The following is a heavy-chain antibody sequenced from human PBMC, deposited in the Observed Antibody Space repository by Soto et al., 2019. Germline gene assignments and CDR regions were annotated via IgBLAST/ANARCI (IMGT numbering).Heavy chain of an antibody. J-gene: IGHJ5*02. CDR2: IYYSGST. CDR1: GGSISSISYY. CDR3: ARRRGDGKYPPPWCDP. D-gene: IGHD3-10*01. V-gene: IGHV4-39*01. Sequence: SETPRRTCTLSGGSISSISYYWGWIGQTPGKVLEWIGSIYYSGSTYYNPSLKSRVTISVDTSKIQFSLKLSSVTAADTAVYYCARRRGDGKYPPPWCDPWGKGTLGNVS.